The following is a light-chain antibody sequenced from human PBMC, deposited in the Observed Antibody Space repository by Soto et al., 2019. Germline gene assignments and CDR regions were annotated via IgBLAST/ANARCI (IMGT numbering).Light chain of an antibody. Sequence: DMQMTQSPSTLIASVGDRVTITCRASQGISSWLAWYQQKPGKAPKLLIYDASSLESGVPSRFSGSGSGTEVTLTISSLQPDDFATYYCQQYNSFSYTFGQGTKLEIK. CDR3: QQYNSFSYT. V-gene: IGKV1-5*01. CDR2: DAS. CDR1: QGISSW. J-gene: IGKJ2*01.